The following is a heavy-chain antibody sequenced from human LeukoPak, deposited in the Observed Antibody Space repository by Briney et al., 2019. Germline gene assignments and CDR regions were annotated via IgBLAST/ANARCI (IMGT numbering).Heavy chain of an antibody. CDR2: IYYSGST. D-gene: IGHD4-17*01. J-gene: IGHJ3*02. V-gene: IGHV4-39*01. CDR1: GGSISSGGYY. CDR3: ASTPPPVRDGDYLGAAFDI. Sequence: SETLSLTCTVSGGSISSGGYYWGWIRQPPGKGLEWIGSIYYSGSTYYNPSLKSRVTISVDTSKNQFSLKLSSVTAADTAVYYCASTPPPVRDGDYLGAAFDIWGQGTMVTVSS.